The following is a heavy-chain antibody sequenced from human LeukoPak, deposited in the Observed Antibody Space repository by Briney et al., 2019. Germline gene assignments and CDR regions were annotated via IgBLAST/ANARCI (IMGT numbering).Heavy chain of an antibody. CDR1: GFTFSSYG. CDR3: AKAVMTTVTFFDY. CDR2: IWYDGSNK. J-gene: IGHJ4*02. V-gene: IGHV3-33*06. D-gene: IGHD4-17*01. Sequence: GGSLRLSCAASGFTFSSYGMHWVRQAPGKGLEWGAVIWYDGSNKYYADSVKGRFTISRDNSKNTLYLQMNSLRAEDTAVYYCAKAVMTTVTFFDYWGQGTLVTVSS.